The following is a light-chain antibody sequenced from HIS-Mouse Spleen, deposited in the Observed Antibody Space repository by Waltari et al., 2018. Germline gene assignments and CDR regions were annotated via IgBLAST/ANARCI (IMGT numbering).Light chain of an antibody. J-gene: IGLJ3*02. V-gene: IGLV2-23*01. CDR2: EGS. CDR1: SSDVGSYNL. CDR3: CSYAGSSTS. Sequence: QSALTQPASVSGSPGQSITISCTGTSSDVGSYNLVSWYQQHPGKAPKLMIYEGSTRPSGVSNRFSGSKSGNTASLTISGLPAEDEADYYCCSYAGSSTSFGGGTKLTVL.